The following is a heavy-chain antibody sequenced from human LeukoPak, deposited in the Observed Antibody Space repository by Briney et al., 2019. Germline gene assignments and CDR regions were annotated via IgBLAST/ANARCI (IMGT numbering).Heavy chain of an antibody. Sequence: PGGSLRLSCAISGLNLLGLEVNWVRQAPGKGLEWVSYITGSGDTIYYADSVKGRFTISRDNAKSSVYLQMNSLRADDTAIYYCATHRGWGDPDYWGRGTLVTVSS. D-gene: IGHD3-16*01. CDR3: ATHRGWGDPDY. CDR2: ITGSGDTI. CDR1: GLNLLGLE. V-gene: IGHV3-48*03. J-gene: IGHJ4*02.